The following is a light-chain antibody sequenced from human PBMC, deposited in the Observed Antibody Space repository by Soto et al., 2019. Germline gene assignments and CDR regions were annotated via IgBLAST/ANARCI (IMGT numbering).Light chain of an antibody. V-gene: IGKV1-5*01. CDR3: QQYNSYSWT. CDR1: QSISKH. J-gene: IGKJ1*01. CDR2: YAS. Sequence: DVQMTQSPSTLSASVGDRVTITCRASQSISKHLAWYQLRPGKAPRLLIYYASTLDRGVPSRFSGSGSGTEFTLTIISLQPDDFATYYCQQYNSYSWTFGQGTKVEIK.